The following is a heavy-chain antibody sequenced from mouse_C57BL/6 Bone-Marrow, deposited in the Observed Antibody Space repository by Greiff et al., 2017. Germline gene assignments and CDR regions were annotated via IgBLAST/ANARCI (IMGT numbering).Heavy chain of an antibody. V-gene: IGHV1-81*01. CDR2: IYPRSGNT. CDR3: ARVRVTLRYLDY. J-gene: IGHJ2*01. Sequence: QVQLKQSGAELARPGASVKLSCKASGYTFTSYGISWVKQRTGQGLEWIGEIYPRSGNTYYNEKFKGKATLTADKSSSTAYMELRSLTSEDSAVYFSARVRVTLRYLDYWGQGTTLTASA. CDR1: GYTFTSYG. D-gene: IGHD1-1*01.